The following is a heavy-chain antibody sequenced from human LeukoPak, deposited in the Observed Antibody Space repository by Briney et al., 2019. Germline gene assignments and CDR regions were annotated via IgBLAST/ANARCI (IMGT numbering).Heavy chain of an antibody. CDR3: ARGARWLQLSTFDY. CDR1: GGTFSNYT. D-gene: IGHD5-24*01. CDR2: IIPILGIA. V-gene: IGHV1-69*02. Sequence: SVKVSCKASGGTFSNYTISWVRQAPGQGLEWMGRIIPILGIANYAQKFQGRVTITADKSTSTAYMELSSLRSEDTAVYYCARGARWLQLSTFDYWGQGTLVTVSS. J-gene: IGHJ4*02.